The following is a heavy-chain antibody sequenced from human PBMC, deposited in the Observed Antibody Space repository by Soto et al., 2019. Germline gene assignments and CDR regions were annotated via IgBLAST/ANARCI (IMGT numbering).Heavy chain of an antibody. CDR1: GGSISSGDYY. CDR2: IYYSGST. Sequence: PSETLSLTCTVSGGSISSGDYYWSWIRQPPGKGLEWMGYIYYSGSTYYNPSLKSRVTISVDTSKNQFSLKLSSVTAADTAVYYCARWDYDFWSGYSNWFDPWGQGTLVTVSS. V-gene: IGHV4-30-4*01. J-gene: IGHJ5*02. CDR3: ARWDYDFWSGYSNWFDP. D-gene: IGHD3-3*01.